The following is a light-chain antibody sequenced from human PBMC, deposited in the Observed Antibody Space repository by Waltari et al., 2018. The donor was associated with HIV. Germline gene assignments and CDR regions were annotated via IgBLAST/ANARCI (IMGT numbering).Light chain of an antibody. CDR1: EDITNY. Sequence: AIRMTQSPSSFAASKGDRVTITCRASEDITNYVAWYQQKPGKAPNLLMYGASTVQSGVPSRFSGSGSATNFTLTISCLQTEDFATYYCQQYYSFPWTFGQGTEV. V-gene: IGKV1-8*01. CDR3: QQYYSFPWT. CDR2: GAS. J-gene: IGKJ1*01.